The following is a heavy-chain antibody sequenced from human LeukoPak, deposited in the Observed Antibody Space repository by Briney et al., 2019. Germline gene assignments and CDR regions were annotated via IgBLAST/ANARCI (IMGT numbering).Heavy chain of an antibody. Sequence: PGGSLRLSCAASGFTFSSYAMSWVRQAPGEGLEWVSYISSSSSYTNYADSVKGRFTISRDNAENSLYLQMNSLRAEDTAVYYCARTSQYCSSTSCYDYYYGMDVWGKGTTVTVSS. D-gene: IGHD2-2*01. J-gene: IGHJ6*04. CDR2: ISSSSSYT. CDR3: ARTSQYCSSTSCYDYYYGMDV. V-gene: IGHV3-21*05. CDR1: GFTFSSYA.